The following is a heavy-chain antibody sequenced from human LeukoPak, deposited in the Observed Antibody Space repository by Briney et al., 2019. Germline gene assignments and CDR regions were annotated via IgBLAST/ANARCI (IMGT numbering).Heavy chain of an antibody. J-gene: IGHJ3*01. CDR2: INADGSTA. V-gene: IGHV3-74*01. CDR1: GFTFGNSW. D-gene: IGHD1-14*01. CDR3: VVVVEPPDSDGFDV. Sequence: PGGSLRLSCAASGFTFGNSWAHWVRQAPGKGLVWVSLINADGSTATYADSVKGRFTISRDNARNTLSLQMNSLTIEDTAVYYCVVVVEPPDSDGFDVWGQGTIITVSS.